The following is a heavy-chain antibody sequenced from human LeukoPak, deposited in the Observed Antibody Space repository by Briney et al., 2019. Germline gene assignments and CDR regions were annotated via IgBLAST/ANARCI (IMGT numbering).Heavy chain of an antibody. Sequence: GRSLRLSCAASGFTFDDYAMHWVRQAPGKGLEWVSGISWNSGSIGYADSVKGRSTISRDNAKNSLYLQMNSLRAEDTALYYCAKDISDYYDSSGYYVYWGQGTLVTVSS. V-gene: IGHV3-9*01. J-gene: IGHJ4*02. CDR1: GFTFDDYA. D-gene: IGHD3-22*01. CDR2: ISWNSGSI. CDR3: AKDISDYYDSSGYYVY.